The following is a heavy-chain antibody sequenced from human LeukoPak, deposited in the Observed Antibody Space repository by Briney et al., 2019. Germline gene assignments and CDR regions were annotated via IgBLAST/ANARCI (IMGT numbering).Heavy chain of an antibody. CDR3: ARRFYYDSSGYYWGLDS. J-gene: IGHJ4*02. V-gene: IGHV1-18*01. D-gene: IGHD3-22*01. Sequence: ASVKVSCKASGYTLTSSGIDWVRQAPGQGLEWVGWSTTYNGKTSYAQQFQGRVTMTTDTSTSTAYMELRSLTSDDTAVYYCARRFYYDSSGYYWGLDSWGQGTLVTVSS. CDR2: STTYNGKT. CDR1: GYTLTSSG.